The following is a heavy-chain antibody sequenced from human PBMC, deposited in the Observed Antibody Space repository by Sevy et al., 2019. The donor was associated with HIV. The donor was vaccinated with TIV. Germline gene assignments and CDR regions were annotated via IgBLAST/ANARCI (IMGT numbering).Heavy chain of an antibody. Sequence: GGSLRLSCAASGFTFSSYAMSWVRQAPGKGLEWVSAISGSGGSTYYANSVKGRFTISRDNSNNSLYLQMNSLRDEDTAVYYCARLGPIAAAGNNWFDPWGQGTLVTVSS. V-gene: IGHV3-23*01. CDR3: ARLGPIAAAGNNWFDP. CDR1: GFTFSSYA. J-gene: IGHJ5*02. D-gene: IGHD6-13*01. CDR2: ISGSGGST.